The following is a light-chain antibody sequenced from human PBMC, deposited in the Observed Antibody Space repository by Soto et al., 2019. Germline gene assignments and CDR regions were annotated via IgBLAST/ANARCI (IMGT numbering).Light chain of an antibody. CDR3: QHYNSYSEA. CDR2: KAS. V-gene: IGKV1-5*03. Sequence: SHLTQSPSTLSRTVGERVTMSCRASQTISSWLAWYQQKPGKAPKLLIYKASTLKSGVPSRFSGSGSGTEFTLTISSLQPDDFATYYCQHYNSYSEAFGQGTKVDIK. J-gene: IGKJ1*01. CDR1: QTISSW.